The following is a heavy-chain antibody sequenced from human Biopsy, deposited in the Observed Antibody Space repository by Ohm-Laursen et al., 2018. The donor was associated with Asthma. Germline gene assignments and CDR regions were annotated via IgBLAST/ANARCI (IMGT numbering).Heavy chain of an antibody. J-gene: IGHJ4*02. V-gene: IGHV1-69*01. Sequence: GSSVKVSCKSLGGTFNTYVIGWVRQAPGQGLEWMGGINPVFGTTNYPQKFQDRVTITADDSTSTVYMELSSLRSEDTAVYYCARKAGPCISRTCYSLDFWGQGTLVTVSS. CDR2: INPVFGTT. CDR1: GGTFNTYV. D-gene: IGHD2-2*01. CDR3: ARKAGPCISRTCYSLDF.